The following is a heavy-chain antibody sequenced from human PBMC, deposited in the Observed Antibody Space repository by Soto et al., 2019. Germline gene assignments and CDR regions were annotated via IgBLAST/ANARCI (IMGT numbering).Heavy chain of an antibody. Sequence: QVQLVESGGGVVQPGRSLRLSCAASGFTFSSYGMYWVRQAPGKGLEWVAVISYDGSNKYYADSVKGRFTISRDISKKTLYLQMNSLRVEDTAVYYCAIEENYYDTTPWGIDYWGQGTLVSVSS. CDR1: GFTFSSYG. J-gene: IGHJ4*02. CDR2: ISYDGSNK. V-gene: IGHV3-30*03. D-gene: IGHD3-22*01. CDR3: AIEENYYDTTPWGIDY.